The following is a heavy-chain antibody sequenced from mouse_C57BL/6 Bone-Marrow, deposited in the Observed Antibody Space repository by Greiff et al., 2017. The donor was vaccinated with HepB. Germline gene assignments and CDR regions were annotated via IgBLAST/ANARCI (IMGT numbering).Heavy chain of an antibody. J-gene: IGHJ1*03. Sequence: EVKLMESGGGLVQPKGSLKLSCAASGFSFNTYAMNWVRQAPGKGLEWVARIRSKSNNYATYYADSVKDRFTISRDDSESMLYLQMNNLKTEDTAMYYCVRHDDYDEGYFDVWGTGTTVTVSS. CDR2: IRSKSNNYAT. CDR1: GFSFNTYA. V-gene: IGHV10-1*01. D-gene: IGHD2-4*01. CDR3: VRHDDYDEGYFDV.